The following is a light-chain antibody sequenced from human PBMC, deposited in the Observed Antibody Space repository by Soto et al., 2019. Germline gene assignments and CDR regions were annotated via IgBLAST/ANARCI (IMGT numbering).Light chain of an antibody. CDR1: SSNIGNNY. CDR2: ENN. Sequence: QSVLTQPPSVSAAPGQKVTIPCSGSSSNIGNNYVSWYQQLPGTAPKLLIYENNKRPSGIPDRFSGSKSGTSATLGITGLQTGDEADYYCGTWDSSLSAWVFGGGTKVTVL. CDR3: GTWDSSLSAWV. J-gene: IGLJ3*02. V-gene: IGLV1-51*02.